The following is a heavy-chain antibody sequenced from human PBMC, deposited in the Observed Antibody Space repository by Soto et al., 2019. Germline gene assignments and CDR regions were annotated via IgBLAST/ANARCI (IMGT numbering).Heavy chain of an antibody. CDR1: GGSISTSNW. V-gene: IGHV4-4*02. CDR2: IYHTGTT. CDR3: ARGIRTWGEYVHYSFDP. J-gene: IGHJ5*02. D-gene: IGHD3-16*01. Sequence: QVQLQESGPGLVKPSETLSLTCAVSGGSISTSNWWSWVRQPPEKGLDWIGEIYHTGTTNYNPSFNSRFTISVDTSNNHLSLKLSSVTAADTAVYYCARGIRTWGEYVHYSFDPWVQGTLVTVSS.